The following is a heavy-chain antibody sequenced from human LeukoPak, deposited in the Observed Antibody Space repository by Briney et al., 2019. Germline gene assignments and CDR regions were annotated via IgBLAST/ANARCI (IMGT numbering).Heavy chain of an antibody. V-gene: IGHV4-39*07. D-gene: IGHD4-11*01. CDR2: ISYSGGT. CDR1: GVSISSSSYF. J-gene: IGHJ5*02. Sequence: PSETLSLTCTVSGVSISSSSYFWAWIRQPPGVGLEWIGSISYSGGTYNNPSLRSRVTISVDMSKNQFSLKLSSVTAADTAVYYCARVKRTTVRGNWFDPWGQGTLVTVSS. CDR3: ARVKRTTVRGNWFDP.